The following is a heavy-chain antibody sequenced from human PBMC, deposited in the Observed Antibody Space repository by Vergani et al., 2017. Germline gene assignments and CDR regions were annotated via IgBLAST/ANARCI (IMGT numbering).Heavy chain of an antibody. Sequence: QVQLQESGPGLVKPPGTLSLTCAVSGGSISSSNWWSWVRQPPGKGLEWIGEIYHSGSTNYNPSLKSRVTISVDKSNNQFSLKLSSVTAADTAVYYCASPSKYCSGGSCYNYWGQGTLVTVSS. CDR2: IYHSGST. CDR3: ASPSKYCSGGSCYNY. J-gene: IGHJ4*02. D-gene: IGHD2-15*01. CDR1: GGSISSSNW. V-gene: IGHV4-4*03.